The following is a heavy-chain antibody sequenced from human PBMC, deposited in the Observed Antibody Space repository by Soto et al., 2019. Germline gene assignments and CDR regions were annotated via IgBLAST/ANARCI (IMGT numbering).Heavy chain of an antibody. V-gene: IGHV1-3*01. D-gene: IGHD5-12*01. CDR2: INAGNGNT. CDR1: GYTFTSYA. Sequence: QVQLVQSGAEVKKPGASVKVSCKASGYTFTSYAMHWVRQAPGQRLEWMGWINAGNGNTKYSQKFQGRVTSTRDTPASTAYMELSSLRSEDTAVYYCARDGPWGGLRWGSYYYYRDVWGKGTTVTVSS. J-gene: IGHJ6*03. CDR3: ARDGPWGGLRWGSYYYYRDV.